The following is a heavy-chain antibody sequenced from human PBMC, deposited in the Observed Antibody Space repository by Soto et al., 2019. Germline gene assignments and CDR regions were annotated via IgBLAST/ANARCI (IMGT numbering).Heavy chain of an antibody. CDR1: KFNFESHS. V-gene: IGHV3-23*01. CDR2: LSGGGARP. J-gene: IGHJ4*02. Sequence: QPGGSLRLSCTASKFNFESHSMSWVRQAPGTGPEGVSSLSGGGARPYYADSVKGRFTISRDNSKKILYLQMNGLRVEDTALYYCVRHAGYSSDPFDFWGQGTMVTVSS. D-gene: IGHD6-19*01. CDR3: VRHAGYSSDPFDF.